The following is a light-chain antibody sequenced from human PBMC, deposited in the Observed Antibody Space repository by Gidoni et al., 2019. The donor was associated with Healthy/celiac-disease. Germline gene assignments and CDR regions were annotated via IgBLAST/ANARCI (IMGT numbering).Light chain of an antibody. J-gene: IGKJ2*01. CDR3: QQYGSSRV. CDR1: QSVSSSY. Sequence: EIVLTQSPGTLSLPPGERATLSCRASQSVSSSYLAWYQQKPGQAPRLLIYGASSRATGIPDRFSGSGSGTDFTLTISRLEPEDFAVYYCQQYGSSRVFGQGTKLEIK. V-gene: IGKV3-20*01. CDR2: GAS.